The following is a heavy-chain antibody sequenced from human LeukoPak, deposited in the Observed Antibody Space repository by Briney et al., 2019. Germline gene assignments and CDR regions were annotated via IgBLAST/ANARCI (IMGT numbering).Heavy chain of an antibody. J-gene: IGHJ4*02. CDR3: ARELTPYGSGSYAAY. Sequence: ASVKVSCKASGYTFTSYGISWVRQAPGQGLEWMGWISAYNGNTNYAQKLQGRVTMTTDTSTSTAYMELRSLRSDDTAVYYCARELTPYGSGSYAAYWGQGTLATVSS. CDR2: ISAYNGNT. CDR1: GYTFTSYG. V-gene: IGHV1-18*04. D-gene: IGHD3-10*01.